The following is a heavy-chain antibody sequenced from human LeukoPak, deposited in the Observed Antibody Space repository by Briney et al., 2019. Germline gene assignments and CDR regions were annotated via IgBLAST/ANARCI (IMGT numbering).Heavy chain of an antibody. Sequence: GGSLRLSCAASAFSFSDYNMNWVRQAPGKGLEWVSSITSTGSYIYYADSVKGRFTISRDNSKNTLYLQMNSLRAEDTAVYYCAKGYSSSWLFDYWGQGTLVTVSS. CDR3: AKGYSSSWLFDY. V-gene: IGHV3-21*04. D-gene: IGHD6-13*01. J-gene: IGHJ4*02. CDR1: AFSFSDYN. CDR2: ITSTGSYI.